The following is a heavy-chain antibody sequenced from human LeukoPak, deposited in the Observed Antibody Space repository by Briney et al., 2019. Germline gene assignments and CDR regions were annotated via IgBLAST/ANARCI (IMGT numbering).Heavy chain of an antibody. Sequence: QSGGSLRRSCTVSGFAVSYYFINWVREAPGKGLEWVSYIDSSGSTVYYADSVKGRFTISRDNAKNSLYLQMNSLRAEDTALCYCVNHGYNGGYRGQGTLVSVSS. D-gene: IGHD5-18*01. CDR3: VNHGYNGGY. CDR2: IDSSGSTV. V-gene: IGHV3-48*04. J-gene: IGHJ4*02. CDR1: GFAVSYYF.